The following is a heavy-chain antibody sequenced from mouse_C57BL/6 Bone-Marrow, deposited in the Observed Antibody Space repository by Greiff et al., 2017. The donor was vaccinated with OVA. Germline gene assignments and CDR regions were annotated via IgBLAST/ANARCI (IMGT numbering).Heavy chain of an antibody. V-gene: IGHV2-5*01. CDR3: AKPPITTVVARDYAMDY. D-gene: IGHD1-1*01. J-gene: IGHJ4*01. CDR2: LWRGGST. Sequence: VQLQESGPGLVQPSQSLSITCTVSGFSLTSYGVHWVRQSPGKGLEWLGVLWRGGSTDYNAAFMSRLSITKDNSKSQVFFKMNSLQADDTAIYYCAKPPITTVVARDYAMDYWGQGTSVTVSS. CDR1: GFSLTSYG.